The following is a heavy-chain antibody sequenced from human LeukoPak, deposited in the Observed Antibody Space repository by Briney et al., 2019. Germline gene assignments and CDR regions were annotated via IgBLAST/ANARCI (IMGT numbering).Heavy chain of an antibody. Sequence: SETLSLTCTVSGYSISSGYYWGWIRQPPGKGLEWIGSIYHSGSTYYNPSLKSRVTISVDTSKNQFSLKLSSVTAADTAVYYCASSPYDYVWGSYRPRWFDPWGQGTLVTVSS. V-gene: IGHV4-38-2*02. D-gene: IGHD3-16*02. J-gene: IGHJ5*02. CDR2: IYHSGST. CDR1: GYSISSGYY. CDR3: ASSPYDYVWGSYRPRWFDP.